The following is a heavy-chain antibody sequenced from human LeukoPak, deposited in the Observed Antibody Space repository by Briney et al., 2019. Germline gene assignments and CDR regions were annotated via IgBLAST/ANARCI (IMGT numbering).Heavy chain of an antibody. Sequence: ASVKVSCKASGGTFSSYAISWVRQAPGQGLEWMGGIIPIFGTANYAQKFQGRVTMTRNTSISTAYMELSSLRSEDTAVYYCARGYYDSSADAFDIWGQGTMVTVSS. D-gene: IGHD3-22*01. CDR1: GGTFSSYA. CDR3: ARGYYDSSADAFDI. CDR2: IIPIFGTA. J-gene: IGHJ3*02. V-gene: IGHV1-69*05.